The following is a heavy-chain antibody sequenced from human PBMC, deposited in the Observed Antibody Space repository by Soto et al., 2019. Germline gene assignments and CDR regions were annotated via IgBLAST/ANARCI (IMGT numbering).Heavy chain of an antibody. CDR1: GFTFTRYS. J-gene: IGHJ4*02. V-gene: IGHV3-21*06. CDR2: ISSTTNYI. Sequence: LRLSCAASGFTFTRYSMNWVRQAPGKGLEWVSSISSTTNYIYYGDSMKGRFTSSRANAKNSLYLERNSLRAEATAVYYCARESEDLTSNFDYWGQGTLVTVSS. CDR3: ARESEDLTSNFDY.